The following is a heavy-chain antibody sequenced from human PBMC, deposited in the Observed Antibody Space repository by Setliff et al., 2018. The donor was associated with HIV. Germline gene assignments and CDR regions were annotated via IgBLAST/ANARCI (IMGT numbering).Heavy chain of an antibody. Sequence: PGGSLRLSCAASGFTVSSYYMSWVRQAPGKGLEWVSTIYSDGNTYHADSVNGRFTLSRDISENALYLQIDSLRPEDTAVYYCARLRLYNSALDYWGQGTLVTVSS. V-gene: IGHV3-66*02. CDR3: ARLRLYNSALDY. CDR1: GFTVSSYY. CDR2: IYSDGNT. J-gene: IGHJ4*02. D-gene: IGHD3-10*01.